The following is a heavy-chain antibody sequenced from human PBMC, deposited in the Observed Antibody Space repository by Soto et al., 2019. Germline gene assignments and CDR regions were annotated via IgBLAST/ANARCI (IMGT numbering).Heavy chain of an antibody. D-gene: IGHD1-26*01. Sequence: KPSETLSLTCTVSGGSISSSSYYWGWIRQPPGKGLEWIGSIYYSGSTYYNPSLKSRVTISVDTSKDQFSLKLSSVTAADTAVYYCARLMGARGGDWFDPWGQGTLVTVSS. V-gene: IGHV4-39*01. CDR2: IYYSGST. CDR1: GGSISSSSYY. CDR3: ARLMGARGGDWFDP. J-gene: IGHJ5*02.